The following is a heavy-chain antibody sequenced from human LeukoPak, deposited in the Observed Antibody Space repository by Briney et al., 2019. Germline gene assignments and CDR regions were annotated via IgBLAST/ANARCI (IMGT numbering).Heavy chain of an antibody. CDR3: ARGAGRSSGYYLDY. CDR2: ISTTSATI. CDR1: GFTFSSYE. Sequence: GSLRLSCAASGFTFSSYEMNWVRQAPGKGLEWVSYISTTSATIYYADSVKGRFTISRDSAKDSLYLQMNSLRAEDTAVYCCARGAGRSSGYYLDYWGQGTLVTVSS. V-gene: IGHV3-48*03. J-gene: IGHJ4*02. D-gene: IGHD3-22*01.